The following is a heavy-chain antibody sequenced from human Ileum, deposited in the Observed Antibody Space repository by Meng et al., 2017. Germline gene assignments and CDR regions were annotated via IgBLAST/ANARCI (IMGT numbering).Heavy chain of an antibody. Sequence: VQRGQSGVEYKKPLASVKVSCKTSGYTFTGNKIHWVRQPPGQGLEWMGRIYPHNGATNYAQTFQGRVTMTGDTSIATAYMELNRLTSDDTAVYYWARGVAENWGQGTLVTVSS. CDR1: GYTFTGNK. J-gene: IGHJ4*02. CDR2: IYPHNGAT. CDR3: ARGVAEN. V-gene: IGHV1-2*06. D-gene: IGHD6-19*01.